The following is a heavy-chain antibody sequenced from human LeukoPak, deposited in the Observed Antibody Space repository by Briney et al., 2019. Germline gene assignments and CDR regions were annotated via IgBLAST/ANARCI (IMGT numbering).Heavy chain of an antibody. CDR3: ARGGDYGDHADY. D-gene: IGHD4-17*01. CDR2: IYYSGST. V-gene: IGHV4-59*11. J-gene: IGHJ4*02. Sequence: SETLSLTCIVSGGSINNHYWSWIRQPPGKGLEWIGYIYYSGSTYYNPSLKSRVTISVDTSKNQFSLKLSSVTAADTAVYYCARGGDYGDHADYWGQGTLVTVSS. CDR1: GGSINNHY.